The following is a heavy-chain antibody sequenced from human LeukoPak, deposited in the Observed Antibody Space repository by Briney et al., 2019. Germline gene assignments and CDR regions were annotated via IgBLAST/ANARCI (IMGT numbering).Heavy chain of an antibody. J-gene: IGHJ4*02. V-gene: IGHV3-23*01. CDR3: AKDHSHYGDLGYFDY. D-gene: IGHD4-17*01. CDR2: ISGSGGRT. CDR1: GFTLSSYS. Sequence: GGSLRLSCVVSGFTLSSYSMSWVRQAPGKGLEWISVISGSGGRTLYADSVRGRFTISRDNSKNTLFLHMNSLRAEDTAMYYCAKDHSHYGDLGYFDYWGQGTLVTVSS.